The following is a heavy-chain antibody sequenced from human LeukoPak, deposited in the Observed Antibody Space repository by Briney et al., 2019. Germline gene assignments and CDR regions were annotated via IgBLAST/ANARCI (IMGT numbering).Heavy chain of an antibody. V-gene: IGHV3-48*03. J-gene: IGHJ6*04. CDR2: ISSSGSTI. Sequence: GGSLRLSCAPSGFTFSIYAMIWVRQAPGKGLEWVSYISSSGSTIYYADSVKGRFTISRDNAKNSLYPQMDSLRAEDTAVYYCAELGITMIGGVWGKGTTVTISS. D-gene: IGHD3-10*02. CDR1: GFTFSIYA. CDR3: AELGITMIGGV.